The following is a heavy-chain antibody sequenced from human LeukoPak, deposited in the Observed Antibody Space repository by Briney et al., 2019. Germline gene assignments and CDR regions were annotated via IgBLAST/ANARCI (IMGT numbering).Heavy chain of an antibody. CDR3: AKEPSRAFDI. CDR2: ITGSGAYR. CDR1: GFTFSSYA. J-gene: IGHJ3*02. Sequence: GGSLRLSCAASGFTFSSYAMNWVRQAPGKGLEWVSVITGSGAYRYYADSVKGRFTISRDNSKNTLYLQMNSLRAEDTAVYYCAKEPSRAFDIWGQGTMVTVSS. V-gene: IGHV3-23*01.